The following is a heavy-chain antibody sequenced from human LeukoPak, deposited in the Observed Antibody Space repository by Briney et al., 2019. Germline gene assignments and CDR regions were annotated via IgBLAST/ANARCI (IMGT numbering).Heavy chain of an antibody. D-gene: IGHD6-19*01. V-gene: IGHV3-53*01. J-gene: IGHJ6*03. CDR3: ARAQWRTYSYYYMDV. Sequence: GGSLRLSCAASGFTVSSDYMSWVRQAPGKGLEWISVIYSGGSTYYADSVKGRFTISRDDSKNTLYLQMNSLRAEDTAIYYCARAQWRTYSYYYMDVWGKGTTVTVSS. CDR1: GFTVSSDY. CDR2: IYSGGST.